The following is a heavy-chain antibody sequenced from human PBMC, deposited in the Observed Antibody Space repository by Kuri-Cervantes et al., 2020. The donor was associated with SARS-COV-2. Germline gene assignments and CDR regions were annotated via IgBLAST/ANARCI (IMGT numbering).Heavy chain of an antibody. V-gene: IGHV4-39*07. J-gene: IGHJ4*02. D-gene: IGHD6-19*01. CDR3: ARGGYSSGWYQRTNFDY. CDR2: INHSGST. Sequence: GSLRLSCTVSGGSISSSSYYWGWIRQPPGKGLEWIGEINHSGSTNYNPSLKSRVTISVDTSKNQFSLKLSSVTAADTAVYYCARGGYSSGWYQRTNFDYWGQGTLVIVSS. CDR1: GGSISSSSYY.